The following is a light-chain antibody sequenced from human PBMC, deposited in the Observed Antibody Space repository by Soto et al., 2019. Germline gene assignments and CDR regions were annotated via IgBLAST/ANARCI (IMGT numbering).Light chain of an antibody. J-gene: IGKJ1*01. V-gene: IGKV3-20*01. CDR1: QTVNSDY. CDR2: ATS. Sequence: EIVLTQSPGTLSLSPGETATLSCRASQTVNSDYLAWFQQRPGQAPRLLIFATSRRATDIPDRVRGIVYGKDLTIEIRRLEPEEGAVDEGHQLGYSTRTFGQGTKVDIK. CDR3: HQLGYSTRT.